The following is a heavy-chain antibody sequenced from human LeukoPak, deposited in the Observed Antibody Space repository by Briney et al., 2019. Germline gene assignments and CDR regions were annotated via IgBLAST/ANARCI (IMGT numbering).Heavy chain of an antibody. J-gene: IGHJ4*02. D-gene: IGHD2-2*01. Sequence: SETLSLTCTVSGGSIRSYYWSWIRQPPGKGLEWIGSIYHSGSTYYNPSLKSRVTISVDTSKNQFSLKLNSVTATDTAVYYCAKGYCSGTTCYDDRGAFDYWGQGTLVTVSS. CDR1: GGSIRSYY. CDR2: IYHSGST. CDR3: AKGYCSGTTCYDDRGAFDY. V-gene: IGHV4-38-2*02.